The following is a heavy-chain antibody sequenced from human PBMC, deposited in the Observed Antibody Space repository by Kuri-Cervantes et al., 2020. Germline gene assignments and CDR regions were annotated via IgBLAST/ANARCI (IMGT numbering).Heavy chain of an antibody. CDR2: ISSSSSYI. CDR1: GFTFSSYS. Sequence: GESLKISCAAPGFTFSSYSMNWVRQAPGKGLEWVSSISSSSSYIYYADSVKGRFTISRDNAKNSLYLQMNSLRAEDTAVYYCARADYGYSSGCIDYWGQGTLVTVSS. V-gene: IGHV3-21*01. J-gene: IGHJ4*02. CDR3: ARADYGYSSGCIDY. D-gene: IGHD6-19*01.